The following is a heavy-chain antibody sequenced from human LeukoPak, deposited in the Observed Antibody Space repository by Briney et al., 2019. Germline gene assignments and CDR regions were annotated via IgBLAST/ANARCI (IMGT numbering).Heavy chain of an antibody. CDR1: GFTFSSYA. CDR3: ARGIDGYYDY. V-gene: IGHV3-23*01. D-gene: IGHD3-22*01. Sequence: PGGSLRLSCAASGFTFSSYAMSWVRQAPGKGLEWVSAISGSGGSTYYADSVKGRFTISRDNAKNSLYLQMSSLRSEDTAVYYCARGIDGYYDYWGQGTLVTVSS. CDR2: ISGSGGST. J-gene: IGHJ4*02.